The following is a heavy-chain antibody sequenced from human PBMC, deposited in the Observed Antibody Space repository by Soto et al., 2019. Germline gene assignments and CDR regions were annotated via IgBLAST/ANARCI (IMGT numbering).Heavy chain of an antibody. CDR1: GYTFTSYG. CDR3: ARDSHSSGYYGGGYFDY. J-gene: IGHJ4*02. Sequence: AASVKVSCKASGYTFTSYGISWVRQAPGQGLEWMGWISAYNGNTNYAQKLQGRVTMTTDTSTSTAYMELRSLRSDDTAVYYCARDSHSSGYYGGGYFDYWGQGTLVTVSS. CDR2: ISAYNGNT. D-gene: IGHD3-22*01. V-gene: IGHV1-18*04.